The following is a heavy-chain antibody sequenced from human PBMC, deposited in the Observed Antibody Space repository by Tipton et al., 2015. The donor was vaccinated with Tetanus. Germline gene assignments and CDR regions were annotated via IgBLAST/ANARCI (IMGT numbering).Heavy chain of an antibody. Sequence: SLRLSCAASGFTFDDYAMHWVRQAPGKGLEWVSGISWNVGSIGYADSVEGRFTISRDNAKNSLYLQMNSLRAEDTAFYYCAKDIGDIVVVPTAPAFDIWGQGTMVTVSS. J-gene: IGHJ3*02. D-gene: IGHD2-2*01. CDR1: GFTFDDYA. CDR2: ISWNVGSI. CDR3: AKDIGDIVVVPTAPAFDI. V-gene: IGHV3-9*01.